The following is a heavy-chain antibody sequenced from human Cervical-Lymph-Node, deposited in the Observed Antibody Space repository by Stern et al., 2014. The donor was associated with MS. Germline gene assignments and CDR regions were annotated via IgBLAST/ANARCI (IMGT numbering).Heavy chain of an antibody. CDR3: AREEQQLVHGNWFDP. CDR1: GYSISSGYY. D-gene: IGHD6-13*01. V-gene: IGHV4-38-2*02. Sequence: VQLQESGPGLVKPSETLSLTCTVSGYSISSGYYWGWIRQPPGKGLQWIGNFYHSGSTYYNPSLKSRVTISIDTSKNQFYLKLISVTAADTAVYYCAREEQQLVHGNWFDPWGQGTLVTVSS. CDR2: FYHSGST. J-gene: IGHJ5*02.